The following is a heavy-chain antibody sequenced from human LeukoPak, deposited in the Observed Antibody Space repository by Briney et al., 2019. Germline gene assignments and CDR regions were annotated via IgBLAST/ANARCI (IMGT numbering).Heavy chain of an antibody. CDR1: GYTLTNYA. V-gene: IGHV1-18*01. D-gene: IGHD3-22*01. CDR2: ISAYNGNT. CDR3: ASTHYDSSGYQEYFQH. Sequence: GASVKVSCKAAGYTLTNYAISWVRQAPGQGPEWMGWISAYNGNTNYAQKLQGRVTMTTDTSTSTAYMELRSLRSDDTAVYYCASTHYDSSGYQEYFQHWGQGTLVTVSS. J-gene: IGHJ1*01.